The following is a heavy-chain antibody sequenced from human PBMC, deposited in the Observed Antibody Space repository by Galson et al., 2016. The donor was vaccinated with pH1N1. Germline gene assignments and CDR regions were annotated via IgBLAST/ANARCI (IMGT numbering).Heavy chain of an antibody. J-gene: IGHJ4*02. CDR1: GFTFDDYA. D-gene: IGHD3-9*01. Sequence: SLRLSCAASGFTFDDYAMHWVRQAPGKGLQWVANINQDGDKKYYVGSVEGRFTISRDNAKNSLYLQMNNLRDEDTAMYFCARRYFDYWGQGALSPSPQ. V-gene: IGHV3-7*01. CDR3: ARRYFDY. CDR2: INQDGDKK.